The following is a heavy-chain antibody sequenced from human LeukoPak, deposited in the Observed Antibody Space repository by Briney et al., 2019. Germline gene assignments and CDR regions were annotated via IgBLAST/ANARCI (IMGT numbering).Heavy chain of an antibody. Sequence: PGGSLRLSCAASGFTFSSYDMHWVRQAPGKGLEWVAFIRYDGSNKYYADSVKGRFTISRDNSKNTLYLQMNSLRAEDTAVYYCAKDGNGSGSYYNRREEYYFDYWGQGTLVTVSS. CDR1: GFTFSSYD. V-gene: IGHV3-30*02. CDR2: IRYDGSNK. D-gene: IGHD3-10*01. CDR3: AKDGNGSGSYYNRREEYYFDY. J-gene: IGHJ4*02.